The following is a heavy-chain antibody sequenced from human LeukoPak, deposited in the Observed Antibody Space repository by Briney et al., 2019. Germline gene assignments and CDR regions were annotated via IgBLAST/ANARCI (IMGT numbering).Heavy chain of an antibody. Sequence: PGGSLRLSCAASGFAFSSYWMHWVRQAPGKGLVWVSRINTDGSSTSYADSVKGRFTISRDNAKNTLHLQMNSVRAEDTAVYYCVRPRRPYYYDSSGLDYYYMDVWGKGTTVTVSS. V-gene: IGHV3-74*01. D-gene: IGHD3-22*01. J-gene: IGHJ6*03. CDR2: INTDGSST. CDR3: VRPRRPYYYDSSGLDYYYMDV. CDR1: GFAFSSYW.